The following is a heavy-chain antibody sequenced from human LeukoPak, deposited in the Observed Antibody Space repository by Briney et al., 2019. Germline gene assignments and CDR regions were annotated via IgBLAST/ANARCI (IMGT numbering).Heavy chain of an antibody. D-gene: IGHD3-22*01. CDR2: IRSKTRTYAT. V-gene: IGHV3-73*01. Sequence: GGSLRLSCAGSGFSFSGSAMHWVRQASGKGLEWVGRIRSKTRTYATAYAASVKGRFTISRDDSKNTAYLQMNSLKAEDTAVYYCTRHGGRDYYDSSEDAFDIWGQGTMVTVSS. J-gene: IGHJ3*02. CDR3: TRHGGRDYYDSSEDAFDI. CDR1: GFSFSGSA.